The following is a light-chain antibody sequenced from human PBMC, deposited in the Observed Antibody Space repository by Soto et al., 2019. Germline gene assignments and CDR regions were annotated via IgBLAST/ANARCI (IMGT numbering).Light chain of an antibody. CDR2: DVT. CDR1: RSDVGVYSY. V-gene: IGLV2-11*01. Sequence: SVLTQPRSLSGSPGQSVTVSCPGTRSDVGVYSYVSWFQQHPGKAPQLLIYDVTKRPSGVPDRFSGSKSGNTAALTISGLQAEDEAEYFCSSYTGSYTWIFGTGNKGTVL. CDR3: SSYTGSYTWI. J-gene: IGLJ1*01.